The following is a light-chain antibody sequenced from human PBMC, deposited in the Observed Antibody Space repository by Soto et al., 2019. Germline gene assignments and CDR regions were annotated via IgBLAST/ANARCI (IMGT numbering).Light chain of an antibody. J-gene: IGKJ5*01. V-gene: IGKV3-20*01. CDR2: DAS. CDR1: RTVGRSY. CDR3: QQYGTSPPT. Sequence: ETVLTQSPDIMYLSPGERATLSCRASRTVGRSYLAWYQQKPGQAPRLLIYDASNRATGIPDRFSGSGSGTDFTLTISRLEPEDFAVYYCQQYGTSPPTFGQGTRLEIK.